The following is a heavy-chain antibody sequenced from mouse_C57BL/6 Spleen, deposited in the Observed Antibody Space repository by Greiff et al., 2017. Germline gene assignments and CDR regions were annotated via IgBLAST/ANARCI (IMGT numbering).Heavy chain of an antibody. Sequence: VQLQQPGAELVRPGSSVKLSCKASGYTFTSYWMDWVKQRPGQGLEWIGNIYPSDSETHYNQKFKYKATFTVDKSSSTAYMQLSSLTSEYSAVYCCARRGSSPSYWGQGTPLTVSS. CDR2: IYPSDSET. D-gene: IGHD1-1*01. CDR1: GYTFTSYW. CDR3: ARRGSSPSY. J-gene: IGHJ2*01. V-gene: IGHV1-61*01.